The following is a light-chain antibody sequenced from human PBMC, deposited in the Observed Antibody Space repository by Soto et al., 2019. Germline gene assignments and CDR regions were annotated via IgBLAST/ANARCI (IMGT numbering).Light chain of an antibody. CDR1: QSVGSSS. J-gene: IGKJ5*01. CDR3: QLYSRSPRQIT. Sequence: VFTQSPYTLSLSPGERATLSCRASQSVGSSSLGWYRQKPGQAPRLVIFDISNRATGIPDRFSGSGSGTDCTLTISRLEPEDFAVYYCQLYSRSPRQITFGQGTRLEIK. CDR2: DIS. V-gene: IGKV3-20*01.